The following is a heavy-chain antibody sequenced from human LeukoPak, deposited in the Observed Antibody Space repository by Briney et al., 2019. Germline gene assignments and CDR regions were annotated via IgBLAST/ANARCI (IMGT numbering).Heavy chain of an antibody. Sequence: SVKVSCTASGGTFSSYAISWVRQAPGRGLEWMGGIIPIFGTANYAQKFQGRVTITADESTSTAYMELSSLRSEDTAVYYCARGIEIAVDYYDSSGYSNDAFDIWGQGTMVTVSS. CDR2: IIPIFGTA. CDR3: ARGIEIAVDYYDSSGYSNDAFDI. CDR1: GGTFSSYA. J-gene: IGHJ3*02. D-gene: IGHD3-22*01. V-gene: IGHV1-69*13.